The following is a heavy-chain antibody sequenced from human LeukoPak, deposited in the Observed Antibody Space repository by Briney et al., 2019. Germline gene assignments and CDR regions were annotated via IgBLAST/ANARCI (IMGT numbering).Heavy chain of an antibody. J-gene: IGHJ4*02. CDR2: ISSSSSYI. V-gene: IGHV3-21*01. CDR1: GFTFSSYS. D-gene: IGHD6-13*01. CDR3: ARDLIIAAAGYDY. Sequence: PGGSLRLSCAASGFTFSSYSMNWVRQAPGKGLEWVSSISSSSSYIYYADSVKGRFTISRDNAKNSLYLQMNSLRAEDTAVYYCARDLIIAAAGYDYWGQGTLVTVSS.